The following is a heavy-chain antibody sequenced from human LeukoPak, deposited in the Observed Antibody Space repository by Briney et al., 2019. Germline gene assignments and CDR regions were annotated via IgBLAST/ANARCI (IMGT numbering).Heavy chain of an antibody. D-gene: IGHD4-17*01. J-gene: IGHJ6*02. Sequence: KSGGSLRLSCSAFGFSFDKYAMNWVRQAPEKGLEWVSTIDSDSARTYYADSVKGRFTISRDNAKNSLYLQMDSLRAEDTAVYYCARDAPGLLTTVTGGYYYYYGMDVWGQGTTVTVSS. CDR2: IDSDSART. CDR3: ARDAPGLLTTVTGGYYYYYGMDV. V-gene: IGHV3-21*01. CDR1: GFSFDKYA.